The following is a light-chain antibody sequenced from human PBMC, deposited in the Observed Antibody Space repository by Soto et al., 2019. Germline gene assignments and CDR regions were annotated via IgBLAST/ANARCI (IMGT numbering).Light chain of an antibody. CDR2: DTS. CDR1: QSVTTY. J-gene: IGKJ2*01. Sequence: EIVLTQSPATLSLSPGERATLSCRASQSVTTYLTWYQQKPGQAPRLLIYDTSNRATGIPARFSGSGSGTDFPRTVISLELQDFAIYYGQQRNNSGYTFGQGTRLEIK. CDR3: QQRNNSGYT. V-gene: IGKV3-11*01.